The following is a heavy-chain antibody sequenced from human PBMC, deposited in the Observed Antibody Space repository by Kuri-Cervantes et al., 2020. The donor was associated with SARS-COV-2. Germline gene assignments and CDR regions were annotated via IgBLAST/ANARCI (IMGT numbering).Heavy chain of an antibody. V-gene: IGHV4-61*02. J-gene: IGHJ6*02. D-gene: IGHD3-3*01. Sequence: SCTVSGGSISSGSYYWSWIRQPAGKGLEWIGRIYTSGSTNYNPSLKSRVTISVDTSKNQFSLKLSSVTAADTAVYYCARGITIFGPHYYYYYGMDVWGQGTTVTVSS. CDR2: IYTSGST. CDR1: GGSISSGSYY. CDR3: ARGITIFGPHYYYYYGMDV.